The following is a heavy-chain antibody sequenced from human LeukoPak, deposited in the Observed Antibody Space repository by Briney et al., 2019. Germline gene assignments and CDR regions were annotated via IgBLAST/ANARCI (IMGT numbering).Heavy chain of an antibody. D-gene: IGHD1-26*01. V-gene: IGHV1-69*13. CDR3: ARDQSSAASYNWFDP. J-gene: IGHJ5*02. CDR2: IIPIFGTA. CDR1: GGTFGSYA. Sequence: GASVKVSCKASGGTFGSYAISWVRQAPGQGLEWMGGIIPIFGTANYAQKFQGRVTITADESTSTAYMELSSLRSEDTAVYYCARDQSSAASYNWFDPWGQGTLVTVSS.